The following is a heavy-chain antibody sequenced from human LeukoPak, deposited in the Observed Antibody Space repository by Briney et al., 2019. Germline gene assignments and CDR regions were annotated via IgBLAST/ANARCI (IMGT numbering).Heavy chain of an antibody. Sequence: QPGRSLRLSCAASGLTLENYAMHWVRQRPGKGLEWVSGISWNSGTIDYSDSVKGRFTISRDNAKNSLYLQMGSLRVEDTAFYYCVKDMTSYYGAGRKTFYLDGDGYRVGEEAFHIWGQGTLVTVSS. D-gene: IGHD3-10*01. J-gene: IGHJ3*02. CDR1: GLTLENYA. V-gene: IGHV3-9*01. CDR3: VKDMTSYYGAGRKTFYLDGDGYRVGEEAFHI. CDR2: ISWNSGTI.